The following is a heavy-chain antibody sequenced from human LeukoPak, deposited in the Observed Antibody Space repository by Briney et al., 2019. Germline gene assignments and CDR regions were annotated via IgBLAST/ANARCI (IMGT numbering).Heavy chain of an antibody. D-gene: IGHD5-18*01. V-gene: IGHV4-30-2*01. CDR1: GVSITTGFH. CDR2: IYHSGST. J-gene: IGHJ4*02. Sequence: SETLSLTCTVSGVSITTGFHWNWIRQPPGKGLEWIGYIYHSGSTYYNPSLKSRVTISVDRSKNQFSLKLSSVTAADTAVYYCARGRGYSRYYFDYWGQGTLVTVSS. CDR3: ARGRGYSRYYFDY.